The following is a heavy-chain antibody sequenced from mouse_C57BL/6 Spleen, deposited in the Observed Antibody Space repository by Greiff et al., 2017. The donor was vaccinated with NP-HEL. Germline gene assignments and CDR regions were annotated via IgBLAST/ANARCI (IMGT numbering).Heavy chain of an antibody. Sequence: VHLVESGAELVRPGASVTLSCKASGYTFTDYEMHWVKQTPVHGLEWIGAIDPETGGTAYNQKFKGKAILTADKSSSTAYMELRSLTSEDSAVYYCTRDDYQFAYWGQGTLVTVSA. CDR3: TRDDYQFAY. V-gene: IGHV1-15*01. D-gene: IGHD2-4*01. CDR1: GYTFTDYE. J-gene: IGHJ3*01. CDR2: IDPETGGT.